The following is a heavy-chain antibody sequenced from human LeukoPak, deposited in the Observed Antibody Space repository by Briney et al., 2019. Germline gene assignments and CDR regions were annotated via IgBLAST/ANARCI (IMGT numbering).Heavy chain of an antibody. CDR1: GFTFSTYS. CDR3: ARGATGTTFDY. CDR2: LNWNGGST. V-gene: IGHV3-20*04. J-gene: IGHJ4*02. Sequence: QPGGSLRLSCAASGFTFSTYSMTWVRQAPGKGLEWVSGLNWNGGSTGYADSVKGRFTISRDNAKNSLYLQMNSLRAEDTALYYCARGATGTTFDYWGQGTLVTVSS. D-gene: IGHD1-1*01.